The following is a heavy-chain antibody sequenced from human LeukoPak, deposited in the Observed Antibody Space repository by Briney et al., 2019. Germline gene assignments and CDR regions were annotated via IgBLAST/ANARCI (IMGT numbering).Heavy chain of an antibody. CDR3: AKRITAAAGIYFDS. CDR2: IYGGGTNT. V-gene: IGHV3-23*01. J-gene: IGHJ4*02. CDR1: GFSFSSFA. D-gene: IGHD6-25*01. Sequence: PGGSLRLSCAGSGFSFSSFAMTWVRQAPGKGLEWVSTIYGGGTNTFYADSVKGRFTISRDDSKNIQFLEMDSLRPEDTAVSFCAKRITAAAGIYFDSWGQGTLVTVSS.